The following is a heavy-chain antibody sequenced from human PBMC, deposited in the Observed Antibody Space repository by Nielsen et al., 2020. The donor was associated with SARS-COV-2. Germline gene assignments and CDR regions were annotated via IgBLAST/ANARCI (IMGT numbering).Heavy chain of an antibody. CDR2: IYYSGST. CDR3: ARGYYDSSGYHHYYYYGMDV. CDR1: GGSVSSGGYY. V-gene: IGHV4-61*08. J-gene: IGHJ6*02. Sequence: SETLSLTCTVSGGSVSSGGYYWSWIRQPPGKGLEWIGYIYYSGSTNYNPSLKSRVTISVDTSKNQFSLKLSSVTAADTAVYYCARGYYDSSGYHHYYYYGMDVWGQGTTVTVSS. D-gene: IGHD3-22*01.